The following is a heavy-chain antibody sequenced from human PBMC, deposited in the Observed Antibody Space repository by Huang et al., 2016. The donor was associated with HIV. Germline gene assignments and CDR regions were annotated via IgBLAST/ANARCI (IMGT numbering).Heavy chain of an antibody. V-gene: IGHV5-51*01. Sequence: EVQLVQSGAVVKKPGEALKISCKGSGYTFNGYWIGWVRQMPGKGLEWAGISYPGDSDTTYSPSFQGQVTISADKSISTAYLQWSGLKASDTAMYYCARQGVGDFVVEPTGLGAFDIWGQGTMVTVSS. CDR1: GYTFNGYW. D-gene: IGHD2-2*01. J-gene: IGHJ3*02. CDR2: SYPGDSDT. CDR3: ARQGVGDFVVEPTGLGAFDI.